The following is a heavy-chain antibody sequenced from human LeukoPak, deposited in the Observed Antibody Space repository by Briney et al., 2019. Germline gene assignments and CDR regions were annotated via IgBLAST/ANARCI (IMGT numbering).Heavy chain of an antibody. CDR3: ARGAGSGTYRRLDL. CDR2: ITPKNAAT. D-gene: IGHD3-10*01. Sequence: GASVKVSCKASGYTFTSYYMHWVRQAPGQGPEWMGWITPKNAATNYAQQLQGRITMTRVTSITTAYMELTNLISDDTAVYYCARGAGSGTYRRLDLWGQGTLITVSS. V-gene: IGHV1-2*02. J-gene: IGHJ4*02. CDR1: GYTFTSYY.